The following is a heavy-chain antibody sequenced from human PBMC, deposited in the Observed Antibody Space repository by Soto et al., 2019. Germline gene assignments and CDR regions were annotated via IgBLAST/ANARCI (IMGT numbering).Heavy chain of an antibody. Sequence: SETLSLTCAVYGGSFSGYYWSWIRQPPGKGLEWIGEINHSGSTNYNPSLKSRVTISVDTSKNQFSLKLSSVTAADTAVYYCARGRQRGYSNYYYYGMDVWGQGTTVTVSS. CDR1: GGSFSGYY. CDR3: ARGRQRGYSNYYYYGMDV. J-gene: IGHJ6*02. CDR2: INHSGST. V-gene: IGHV4-34*01. D-gene: IGHD4-4*01.